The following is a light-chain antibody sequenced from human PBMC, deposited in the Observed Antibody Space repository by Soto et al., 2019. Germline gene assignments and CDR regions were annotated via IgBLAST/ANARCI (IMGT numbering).Light chain of an antibody. Sequence: EIVMTQSPATLSVSPGERATLSCRASQSVSSNSAWYQQKPGQAPRLLIYGASTRATGIPARFSGSGSGTDFTVTIGGLETEDLAVYYCQLRANWWTLGQGTKVDIK. CDR2: GAS. V-gene: IGKV3-15*01. J-gene: IGKJ1*01. CDR3: QLRANWWT. CDR1: QSVSSN.